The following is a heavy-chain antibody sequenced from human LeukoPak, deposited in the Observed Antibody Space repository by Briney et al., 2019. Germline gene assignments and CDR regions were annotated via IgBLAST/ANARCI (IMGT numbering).Heavy chain of an antibody. Sequence: AASVKVSCKASGYTFTVYYLHWVRQAPGQGLEWMGWINPNSGGTNYAQNFQGWVTMTRDTSISTAYMELSRLRSDDTAVYYCTRGTTRITTSVVYYFDFWGQGTLVTVSS. CDR3: TRGTTRITTSVVYYFDF. V-gene: IGHV1-2*04. J-gene: IGHJ4*02. CDR2: INPNSGGT. D-gene: IGHD3-10*01. CDR1: GYTFTVYY.